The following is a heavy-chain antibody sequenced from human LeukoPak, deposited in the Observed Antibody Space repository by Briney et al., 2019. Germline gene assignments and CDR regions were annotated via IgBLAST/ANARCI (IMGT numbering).Heavy chain of an antibody. CDR2: IYYSGST. V-gene: IGHV4-59*12. D-gene: IGHD1-26*01. CDR3: ARGSGSQSPFNY. Sequence: PSETLSLTCTVSGGSISSYYWSWIRQPPGKGLEWIGYIYYSGSTNYNPSLKSRVTMSVDTSKNLFSLNLTSVTVADTAVYFCARGSGSQSPFNYWAQGTLVAVSS. CDR1: GGSISSYY. J-gene: IGHJ4*02.